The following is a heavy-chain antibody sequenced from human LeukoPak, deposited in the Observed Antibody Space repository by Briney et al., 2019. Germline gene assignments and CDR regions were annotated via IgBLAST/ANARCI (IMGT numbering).Heavy chain of an antibody. Sequence: PGGSLRLSCAASGFTFSSYAMSWVRQAPGKGLEWVSAISGSGGSTYYADSVKGRFTISRDNAKNTLSLQMNSLKAEDTAVYYCVRHNYGYDYWGQGTPVTVSS. CDR2: ISGSGGST. V-gene: IGHV3-23*01. CDR1: GFTFSSYA. J-gene: IGHJ4*02. CDR3: VRHNYGYDY. D-gene: IGHD5-18*01.